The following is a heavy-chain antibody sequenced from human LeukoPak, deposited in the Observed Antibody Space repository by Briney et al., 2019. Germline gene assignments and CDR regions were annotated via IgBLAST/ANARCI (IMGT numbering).Heavy chain of an antibody. CDR2: INPSGGST. CDR1: GYTFTSYY. D-gene: IGHD6-19*01. J-gene: IGHJ6*03. Sequence: ASVKVSCKASGYTFTSYYMHWVRQAPGQGLEWMGIINPSGGSTSYAQKFQGRVTITADESTSTAYMELSSLGSEDTAVYYCARDGSKRQWLPSVDYYYMDVWGKGTTVTISS. CDR3: ARDGSKRQWLPSVDYYYMDV. V-gene: IGHV1-46*01.